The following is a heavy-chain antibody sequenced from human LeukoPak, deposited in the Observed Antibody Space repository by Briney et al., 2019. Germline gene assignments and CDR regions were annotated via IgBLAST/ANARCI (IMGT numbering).Heavy chain of an antibody. D-gene: IGHD6-19*01. Sequence: SETLSLTCTVSGGSISSTTYFWGWIRQPPGKGLEWIGSIYYSGTTYYNPSLKSRVTFSADTSKNQFSLKLSSVIAADTAVYYCARLLSSDWYKGAFDIWGQGTMVTVSS. CDR1: GGSISSTTYF. V-gene: IGHV4-39*01. CDR2: IYYSGTT. J-gene: IGHJ3*02. CDR3: ARLLSSDWYKGAFDI.